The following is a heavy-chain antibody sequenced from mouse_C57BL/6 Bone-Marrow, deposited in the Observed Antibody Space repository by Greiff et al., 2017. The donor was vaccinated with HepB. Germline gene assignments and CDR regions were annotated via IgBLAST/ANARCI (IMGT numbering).Heavy chain of an antibody. CDR2: ISNGGGST. Sequence: EVKVVESGGGLVQPGGSLKLSCAASGFTFSDYYMYWVRQTPEKRLEWVAYISNGGGSTYYPDTVKGRFTISRDNAKNTLYLQMSRLKSEDTAMYYWARVITTVVAPACWYFDVWGTGTTVTVSS. D-gene: IGHD1-1*01. CDR3: ARVITTVVAPACWYFDV. V-gene: IGHV5-12*01. J-gene: IGHJ1*03. CDR1: GFTFSDYY.